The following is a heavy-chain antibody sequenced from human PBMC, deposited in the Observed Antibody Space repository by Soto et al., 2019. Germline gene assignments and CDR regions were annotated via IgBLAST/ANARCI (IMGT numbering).Heavy chain of an antibody. CDR3: AKPSYGDYPFDY. Sequence: GESLKISCAASGFTFSSYAMSWVRQAPGKGLEWVSAISGSGGSTYYADSVKGRFTISRDNSKNTLYLQMNSLRAEDTAVYYCAKPSYGDYPFDYWGQGTLVTVSS. CDR1: GFTFSSYA. CDR2: ISGSGGST. V-gene: IGHV3-23*01. D-gene: IGHD4-17*01. J-gene: IGHJ4*02.